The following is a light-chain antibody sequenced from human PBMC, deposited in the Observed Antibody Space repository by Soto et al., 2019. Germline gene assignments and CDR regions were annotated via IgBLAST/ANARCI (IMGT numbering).Light chain of an antibody. Sequence: DIQMTHSPSSLSASVGDRVTITCRASQSISTSLNWYQQKPGKAPNLLIYAASALQSGVPSRFSGSGSGTAFTLTISSLQPEDFATYYCQQSYSFPRTFGQGTKVDIK. CDR2: AAS. V-gene: IGKV1-39*01. J-gene: IGKJ1*01. CDR3: QQSYSFPRT. CDR1: QSISTS.